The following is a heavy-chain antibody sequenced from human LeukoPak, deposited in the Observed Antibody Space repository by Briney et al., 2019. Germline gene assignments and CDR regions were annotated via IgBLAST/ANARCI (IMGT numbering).Heavy chain of an antibody. CDR2: IYTGGSS. CDR3: ARVYGSGSWFEYENNWFDP. CDR1: GFTVSSNY. J-gene: IGHJ5*02. Sequence: PGGSLTLSCAASGFTVSSNYMSWVRQAPGKGLEWVSVIYTGGSSYYADSVKGRFTISRDNSKNTLYLQMNTLRAEDTAIYYCARVYGSGSWFEYENNWFDPWGQGTLVTVSS. V-gene: IGHV3-53*01. D-gene: IGHD3-10*01.